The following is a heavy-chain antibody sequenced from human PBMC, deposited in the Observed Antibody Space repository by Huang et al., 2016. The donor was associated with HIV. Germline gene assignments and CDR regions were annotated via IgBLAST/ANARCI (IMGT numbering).Heavy chain of an antibody. CDR1: GYTVSELS. CDR2: FDPEEGET. V-gene: IGHV1-24*01. Sequence: QVQLVESGAELKKPGASVRVSCKVSGYTVSELSLHWARQAPEKGLEWVGGFDPEEGETIYAQRLQGRVTMTEDTSTDTAYMELSSLRPEDTVVYYCATSTPDVGAGVLRSAFDIWGQGTMVTVSS. CDR3: ATSTPDVGAGVLRSAFDI. D-gene: IGHD2-15*01. J-gene: IGHJ3*02.